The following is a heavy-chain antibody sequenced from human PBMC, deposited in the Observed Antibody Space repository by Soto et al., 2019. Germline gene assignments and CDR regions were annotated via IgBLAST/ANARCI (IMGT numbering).Heavy chain of an antibody. CDR1: GFTFSSYG. J-gene: IGHJ4*02. CDR2: ISYDGSNK. V-gene: IGHV3-30*03. Sequence: HPGGSLRLSCAASGFTFSSYGMHWVRQAPGKGLEWVAVISYDGSNKYYADSVKGRFTISRDNSKNTLYLQMNSLRAEDTAVYYCASRRYSSSWYVPALAYWGQGTLVTVSS. D-gene: IGHD6-13*01. CDR3: ASRRYSSSWYVPALAY.